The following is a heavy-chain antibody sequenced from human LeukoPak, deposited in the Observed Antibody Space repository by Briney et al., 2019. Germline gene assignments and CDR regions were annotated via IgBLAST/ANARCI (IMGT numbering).Heavy chain of an antibody. Sequence: PSETLSLTCTVSGYSISSGYYWGWIRQPPGKGLEWLASIYHSGTIYYNPSLKSRVTISVDTSKNQFSLKLTSVTAADTAVYYCARDQLKNRAILLFDPWGQGTLVTVSS. CDR1: GYSISSGYY. V-gene: IGHV4-38-2*02. J-gene: IGHJ5*02. CDR3: ARDQLKNRAILLFDP. CDR2: IYHSGTI. D-gene: IGHD2-15*01.